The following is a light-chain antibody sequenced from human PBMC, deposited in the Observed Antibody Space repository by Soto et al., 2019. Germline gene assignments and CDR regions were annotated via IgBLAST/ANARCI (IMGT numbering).Light chain of an antibody. J-gene: IGKJ4*01. CDR1: QSISSW. CDR2: RAS. CDR3: QQYNSYSPRLT. Sequence: DIQMTQSPSTLSASVGDRVTITCWASQSISSWLAWYQQKPGKAPKLLIYRASSLESGVPSRFSGSGSGTEFTLTISSLQPDDFATYYCQQYNSYSPRLTFGGGTKVEIK. V-gene: IGKV1-5*03.